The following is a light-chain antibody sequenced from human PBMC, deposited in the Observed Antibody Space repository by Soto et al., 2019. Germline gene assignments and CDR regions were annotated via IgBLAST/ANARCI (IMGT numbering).Light chain of an antibody. CDR2: GAS. Sequence: EIAMTQSPATLSVSPGERATLSCRASQSVSSKLAWYQQKPGQAPSLLIYGASTRATGIPARFSGSGSGTEFTLTISSLQSEDFAVYYCQQYNNWPPYTFGQGTKLEIK. J-gene: IGKJ2*01. CDR1: QSVSSK. CDR3: QQYNNWPPYT. V-gene: IGKV3-15*01.